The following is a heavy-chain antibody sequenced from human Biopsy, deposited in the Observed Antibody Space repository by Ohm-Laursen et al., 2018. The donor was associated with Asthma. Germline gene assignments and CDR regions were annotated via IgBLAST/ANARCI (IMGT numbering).Heavy chain of an antibody. CDR2: INSVFGTT. CDR1: GGTFNTYV. J-gene: IGHJ4*02. CDR3: ARKAGSCISRTCYSLDF. V-gene: IGHV1-69*13. D-gene: IGHD2-2*01. Sequence: GASVKVSCKSLGGTFNTYVIGWVRQAPGQGLEWMGGINSVFGTTTYPQKFQDRVTITADDSTSTVSMELSSLRSEDTAVYYCARKAGSCISRTCYSLDFWGQGTLVTVSS.